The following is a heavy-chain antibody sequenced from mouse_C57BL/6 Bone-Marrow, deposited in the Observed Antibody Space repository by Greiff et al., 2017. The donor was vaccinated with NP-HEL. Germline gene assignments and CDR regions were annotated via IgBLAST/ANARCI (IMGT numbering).Heavy chain of an antibody. V-gene: IGHV5-12*01. Sequence: EVKLVESGGGLVQPGGSLKLSCAASGFTFSDYYMYWVRQTPEKRLEWVAYISNGGGSTYYPDTVKGRFTISRDNAKNTLYLQMSRLKSEDTAMYYCARHGYYGSNEGAMDYWGQGTSVTVSS. CDR1: GFTFSDYY. CDR2: ISNGGGST. D-gene: IGHD1-1*01. J-gene: IGHJ4*01. CDR3: ARHGYYGSNEGAMDY.